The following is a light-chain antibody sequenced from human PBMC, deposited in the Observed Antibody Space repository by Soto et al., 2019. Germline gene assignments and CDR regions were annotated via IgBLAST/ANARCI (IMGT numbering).Light chain of an antibody. CDR2: EVS. J-gene: IGLJ2*01. CDR1: SSDVGGYDY. CDR3: SSYTSSSTLEVV. V-gene: IGLV2-14*01. Sequence: SALTQPASVSGSPGQSITISCTGTSSDVGGYDYVSWYQQHPGKAPKLMIYEVSNRPSGVSNRFSGSKSGNTASLTISGLQAEDEVDYYCSSYTSSSTLEVVFGGGTKLTVL.